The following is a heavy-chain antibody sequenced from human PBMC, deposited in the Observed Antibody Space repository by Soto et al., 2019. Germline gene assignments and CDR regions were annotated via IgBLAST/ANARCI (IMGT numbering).Heavy chain of an antibody. CDR3: ARSEYGDLTGHDAFDI. Sequence: QVHLVESGGGVVQPGTSLRLSCVASGNIFTNYGMHWVRQAPGRGLEWAAVIWYDGSKKYYTDSVKGRFTISRDDSKNTLYLQMDSLRADDTAMYYCARSEYGDLTGHDAFDIWGQGTMVTVSS. V-gene: IGHV3-33*01. CDR1: GNIFTNYG. D-gene: IGHD4-17*01. CDR2: IWYDGSKK. J-gene: IGHJ3*02.